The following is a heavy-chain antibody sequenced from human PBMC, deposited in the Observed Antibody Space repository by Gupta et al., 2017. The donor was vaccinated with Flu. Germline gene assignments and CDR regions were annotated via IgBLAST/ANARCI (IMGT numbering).Heavy chain of an antibody. J-gene: IGHJ4*02. CDR3: ASGIKGTTVTDTFDF. CDR2: IDNNGFS. D-gene: IGHD4-11*01. CDR1: DGSVTSGSHY. V-gene: IGHV4-39*01. Sequence: QPQLQESGPGLVKPLETLSLTCIVSDGSVTSGSHYWGWVRQSPDKGLEAIGTIDNNGFSNYNPSLRGRATISVDTSRNKFFLRLDSVTAADSAIYYCASGIKGTTVTDTFDFWGQGILVTVSS.